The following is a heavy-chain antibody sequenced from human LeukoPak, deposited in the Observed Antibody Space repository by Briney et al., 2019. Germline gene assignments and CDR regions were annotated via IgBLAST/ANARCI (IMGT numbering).Heavy chain of an antibody. J-gene: IGHJ4*02. Sequence: GGSLRLSCAASGFTFSSYWMHWVRQAPGKGLVGVSSINTDGSSTSYADSVKGRFTISRDNDKTTLYLQMNSLRAEDTAVYYCARALRGYSGYGFDFWGQGTLVTVSS. V-gene: IGHV3-74*01. CDR1: GFTFSSYW. CDR3: ARALRGYSGYGFDF. CDR2: INTDGSST. D-gene: IGHD5-12*01.